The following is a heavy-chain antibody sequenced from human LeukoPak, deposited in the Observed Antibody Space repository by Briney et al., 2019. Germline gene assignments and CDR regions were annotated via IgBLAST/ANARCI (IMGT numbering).Heavy chain of an antibody. CDR1: GFTFSGSA. V-gene: IGHV3-73*01. J-gene: IGHJ6*03. CDR3: TSHGGSLTVYYYYMDV. Sequence: GGSLTLSCAASGFTFSGSAMHWDRKASGKGLEWVGRIRSKANSYATAYAASVNSRLTISRDDSNNAANLQMNSVKTEDTAVYYCTSHGGSLTVYYYYMDVWGKGTTVTISS. CDR2: IRSKANSYAT. D-gene: IGHD4-23*01.